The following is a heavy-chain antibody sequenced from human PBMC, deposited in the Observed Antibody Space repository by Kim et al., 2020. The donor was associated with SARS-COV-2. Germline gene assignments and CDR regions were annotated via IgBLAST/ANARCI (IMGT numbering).Heavy chain of an antibody. CDR3: ARSFLWFGELLPPSWVSVYLDY. Sequence: SETLSLTCTVSGGSISSSNYYWGWIRQPPGKGLEWIGSIYYSGSTYYNPSLKSRVTISVHTSKNQFSLKLSSVTAADTAVYYCARSFLWFGELLPPSWVSVYLDYWGQGTLVTVSS. D-gene: IGHD3-10*01. CDR2: IYYSGST. J-gene: IGHJ4*02. CDR1: GGSISSSNYY. V-gene: IGHV4-39*01.